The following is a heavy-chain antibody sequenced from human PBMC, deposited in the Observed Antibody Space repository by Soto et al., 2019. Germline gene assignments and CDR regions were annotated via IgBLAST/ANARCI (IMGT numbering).Heavy chain of an antibody. CDR2: IYYSGNT. V-gene: IGHV4-39*01. CDR3: AATVTTDWFDP. CDR1: GGSVGSSFYY. Sequence: SEALSLTCTVSGGSVGSSFYYWVWIRKPPGKGLEWIGSIYYSGNTYYNPSLKSRVTISVDTSKNQFSLNLNSVTAADTAVYYCAATVTTDWFDPWGQGTLVTVSS. J-gene: IGHJ5*02. D-gene: IGHD4-4*01.